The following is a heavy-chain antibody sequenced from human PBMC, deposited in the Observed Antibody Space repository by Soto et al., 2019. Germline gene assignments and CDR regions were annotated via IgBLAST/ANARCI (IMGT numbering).Heavy chain of an antibody. CDR2: IDPSDSYT. CDR3: ARSQDLAETSTNHY. V-gene: IGHV5-10-1*01. CDR1: GYSFTSYW. J-gene: IGHJ4*02. Sequence: PGESLKISCKGSGYSFTSYWINWVRQMPGKGLEWMGRIDPSDSYTNYSPSFQGHVTISADKSISTAYLQWSSLKASDTAMYYCARSQDLAETSTNHYWGQGPLVTVSS.